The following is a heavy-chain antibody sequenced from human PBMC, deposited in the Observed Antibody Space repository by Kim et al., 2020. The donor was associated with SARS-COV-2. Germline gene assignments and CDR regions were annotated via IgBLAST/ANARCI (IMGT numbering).Heavy chain of an antibody. CDR2: VYYTGST. V-gene: IGHV4-59*01. Sequence: SETLSLTCTVSGDLTSSYYWSWIRQPPGKGLEWIGYVYYTGSTTYNPSLQSRVTISIDTSTSQFSLKLTSVTAADTAVYYCARGVDTTMVFPWGQGTLVT. D-gene: IGHD5-18*01. CDR3: ARGVDTTMVFP. J-gene: IGHJ5*02. CDR1: GDLTSSYY.